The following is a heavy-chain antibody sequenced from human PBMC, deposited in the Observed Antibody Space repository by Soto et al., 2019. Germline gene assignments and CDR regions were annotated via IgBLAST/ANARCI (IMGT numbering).Heavy chain of an antibody. J-gene: IGHJ4*02. Sequence: EVQLVESGGGLVQPGGSLRLSWAASGVTVGSNYMSWVRQAPGKGLEWVSVIYSGGSTYYADSVKGRFTISRDNSKNTLYLQMNSLRAEDTAVYYCARDFYYHGSGTMGGYFDYWGQGTLVTVSS. V-gene: IGHV3-66*01. CDR1: GVTVGSNY. D-gene: IGHD3-10*01. CDR3: ARDFYYHGSGTMGGYFDY. CDR2: IYSGGST.